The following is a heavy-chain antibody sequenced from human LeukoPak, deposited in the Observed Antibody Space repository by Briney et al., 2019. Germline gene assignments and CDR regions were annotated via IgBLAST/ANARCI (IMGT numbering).Heavy chain of an antibody. D-gene: IGHD3-3*01. CDR3: AKPPYYDFWRGLDY. CDR2: ISYDGSNK. CDR1: GFTFSSYA. Sequence: GGSLRLSCAASGFTFSSYAMHWVRQAPGKGLEWVAVISYDGSNKYYADSVKGRFTISRDNSKNTLYLQMNSLRAEDTAVYYCAKPPYYDFWRGLDYWGQGTLVTVSS. V-gene: IGHV3-30-3*02. J-gene: IGHJ4*02.